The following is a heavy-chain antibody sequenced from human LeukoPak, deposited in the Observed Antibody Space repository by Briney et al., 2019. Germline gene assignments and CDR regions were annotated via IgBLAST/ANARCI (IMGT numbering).Heavy chain of an antibody. J-gene: IGHJ4*02. CDR3: ARDIGSGQPRWDFDY. CDR2: ISSGSSYI. CDR1: GFTFSSYS. Sequence: GGSLRLSCAASGFTFSSYSMNWVRQAPGKGLEWVSSISSGSSYIYYADSMKGRFSISRDNAKNSLYLQMNSLRAEDTAVYYCARDIGSGQPRWDFDYWGQGTLVTVSS. V-gene: IGHV3-21*01. D-gene: IGHD3-10*01.